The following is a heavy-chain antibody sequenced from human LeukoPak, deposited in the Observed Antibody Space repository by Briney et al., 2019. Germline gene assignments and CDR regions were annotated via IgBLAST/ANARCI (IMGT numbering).Heavy chain of an antibody. Sequence: SETLSLTCAVYGGSFSGYYWSWIRQPPGKGLEWIGEINHSGSTNYNPSLKSRVTISVDTSKNQFSLKLSSVTAADTAVYYCARSSTRAYYMDVWGKGTTVTVSS. J-gene: IGHJ6*03. CDR3: ARSSTRAYYMDV. D-gene: IGHD2-2*01. CDR2: INHSGST. V-gene: IGHV4-34*01. CDR1: GGSFSGYY.